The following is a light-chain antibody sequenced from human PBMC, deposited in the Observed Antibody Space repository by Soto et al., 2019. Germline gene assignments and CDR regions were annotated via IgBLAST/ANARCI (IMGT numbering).Light chain of an antibody. Sequence: QSALTRPPSASGSPGQSVTISCTGTGSDVGGYNYVSWYQQHPGKAPKLIIYEVSQRPSGVPDRFSGSKSGNTASLTVSGLQAEDEADYYCSSYAGSNFWVFGGGTKLTVL. CDR3: SSYAGSNFWV. J-gene: IGLJ3*02. CDR2: EVS. CDR1: GSDVGGYNY. V-gene: IGLV2-8*01.